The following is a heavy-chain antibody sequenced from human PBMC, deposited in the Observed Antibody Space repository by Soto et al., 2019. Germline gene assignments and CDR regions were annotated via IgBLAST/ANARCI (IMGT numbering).Heavy chain of an antibody. CDR3: ARGYYDILVFDY. V-gene: IGHV4-59*01. CDR2: IYYSGST. CDR1: GGSISSYY. Sequence: PSETLSLTCTVSGGSISSYYWSWIRQPPGKGLEWIGYIYYSGSTNYNPSLKSRVTISVDTSKNQFSLKLSSVTAADTAVYYCARGYYDILVFDYWGQGTRVTVSS. J-gene: IGHJ4*02. D-gene: IGHD3-9*01.